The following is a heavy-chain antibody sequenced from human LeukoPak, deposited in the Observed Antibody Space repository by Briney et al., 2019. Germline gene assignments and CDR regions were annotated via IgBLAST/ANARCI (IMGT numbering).Heavy chain of an antibody. CDR3: ATMADFWSGYYGGLDY. J-gene: IGHJ4*02. CDR2: INWNGGST. D-gene: IGHD3-3*01. Sequence: PGGSLRLSCAASGFTFDDYGMSWVRQAPGKELEWVSGINWNGGSTGYADSVKGRFTISRDNAKNSLYLQMNSLRAEDTALYYCATMADFWSGYYGGLDYWGQGTLVTVSS. V-gene: IGHV3-20*04. CDR1: GFTFDDYG.